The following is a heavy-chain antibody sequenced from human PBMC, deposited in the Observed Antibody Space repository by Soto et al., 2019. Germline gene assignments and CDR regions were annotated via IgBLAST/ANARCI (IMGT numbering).Heavy chain of an antibody. CDR1: GFIFSSYA. CDR3: AKDRKGYPNPLDY. V-gene: IGHV3-23*01. J-gene: IGHJ4*02. D-gene: IGHD3-16*02. CDR2: ISGSGGST. Sequence: PGGSLRLSCTASGFIFSSYAMSWVRQAPGKGLEWVSAISGSGGSTYYADSVKGRFTISRDNSKNTLYLQMNSLRAEDTAVYYCAKDRKGYPNPLDYWGQGTLVTVSS.